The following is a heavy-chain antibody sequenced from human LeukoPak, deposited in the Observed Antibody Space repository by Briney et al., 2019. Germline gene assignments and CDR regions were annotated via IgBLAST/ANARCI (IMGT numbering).Heavy chain of an antibody. J-gene: IGHJ4*02. Sequence: PSETLSLTCTVSGGSISSSSYYWGWIRQPPGKGLEWIGSIYHSGSTYYNPSLKSRVTISVDTSKNQFSLKLSSVTAADTAVYYCARPVDTAMGPFDYWGQGTLVTVSS. V-gene: IGHV4-39*07. D-gene: IGHD5-18*01. CDR3: ARPVDTAMGPFDY. CDR1: GGSISSSSYY. CDR2: IYHSGST.